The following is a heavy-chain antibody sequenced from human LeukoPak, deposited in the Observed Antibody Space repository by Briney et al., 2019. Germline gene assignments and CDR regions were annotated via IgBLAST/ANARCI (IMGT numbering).Heavy chain of an antibody. CDR3: ARHITNYDFWSGYPDY. V-gene: IGHV4-39*01. CDR2: IYYSGST. D-gene: IGHD3-3*01. J-gene: IGHJ4*02. Sequence: PSETLSLTCTVSGGSISSSSYYWGWIRQPPGKGLEWIGGIYYSGSTYYNPSLKSRVTISVDTSKNQFSLKLSSVTAADTAVYYCARHITNYDFWSGYPDYWGQGTLVTVSS. CDR1: GGSISSSSYY.